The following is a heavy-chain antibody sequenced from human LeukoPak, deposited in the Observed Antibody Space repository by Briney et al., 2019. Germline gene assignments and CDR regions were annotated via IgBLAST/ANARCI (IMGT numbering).Heavy chain of an antibody. J-gene: IGHJ2*01. CDR2: INPSGGST. CDR3: ARSLVGATNEAYWYFDL. Sequence: GASVKVSCKASGYTFTSYYMHWVRQAPGQGLEWMGIINPSGGSTSYAQKFQGRVTMTRDMSTSTVYMELGSLRSEDTAVYYCARSLVGATNEAYWYFDLWGRGTLVTVSS. D-gene: IGHD1-26*01. V-gene: IGHV1-46*01. CDR1: GYTFTSYY.